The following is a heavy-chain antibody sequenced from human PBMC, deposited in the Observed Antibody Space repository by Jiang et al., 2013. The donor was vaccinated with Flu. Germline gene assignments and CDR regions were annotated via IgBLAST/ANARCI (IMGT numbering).Heavy chain of an antibody. J-gene: IGHJ6*02. D-gene: IGHD2-2*01. Sequence: EWVSSISSSSSYIYYADSVKGRFTISRDNAKNSLYLQMNSLRAEDTAVYYCARETGENCSSTSCQYYYGMDVWGQGTTVTVSS. CDR2: ISSSSSYI. V-gene: IGHV3-21*01. CDR3: ARETGENCSSTSCQYYYGMDV.